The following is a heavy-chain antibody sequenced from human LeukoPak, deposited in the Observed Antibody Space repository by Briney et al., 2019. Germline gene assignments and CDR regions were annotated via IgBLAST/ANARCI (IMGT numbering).Heavy chain of an antibody. Sequence: SETLSLTCTVSGGSISNYYWNWIRQPAGKGLEWIGRIYSSGSTNYNSSLKSRITKSVDTSKNQFSLKLNSVTAADTAVYYCARGQGDDAFDIWGQGTMVTVPS. CDR2: IYSSGST. J-gene: IGHJ3*02. CDR3: ARGQGDDAFDI. D-gene: IGHD3-10*01. CDR1: GGSISNYY. V-gene: IGHV4-4*07.